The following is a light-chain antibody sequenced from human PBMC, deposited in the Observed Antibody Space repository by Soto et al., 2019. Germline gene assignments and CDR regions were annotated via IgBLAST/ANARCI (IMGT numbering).Light chain of an antibody. V-gene: IGKV3-15*01. Sequence: EIVMTHSPATLSVSPWERATLSCRSSQRLSSNLAWYQQKPGQAPRLLIYGVSTRATGVPARFSGSGSGTEFTLTISSLQSEDSAVYYCQQYKNWLALTFGGGTKVDIK. CDR3: QQYKNWLALT. CDR1: QRLSSN. J-gene: IGKJ4*01. CDR2: GVS.